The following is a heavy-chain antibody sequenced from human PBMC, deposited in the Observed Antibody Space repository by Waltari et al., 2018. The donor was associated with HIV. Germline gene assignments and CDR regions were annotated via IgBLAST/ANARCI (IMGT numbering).Heavy chain of an antibody. CDR3: ARDSAPGLAVDDDDGEFFYYGLDV. CDR2: VNHVGRT. Sequence: QVHLEQWGTGLLRPSETLSLTCAVYGGSFSGYYWSWIRQSPGRGLEWIGEVNHVGRTNYSPSLKGRVTVSVDTSKNQFSLTMRSVTAADTAVYYCARDSAPGLAVDDDDGEFFYYGLDVWGHGTTVTVSS. D-gene: IGHD6-19*01. V-gene: IGHV4-34*01. J-gene: IGHJ6*01. CDR1: GGSFSGYY.